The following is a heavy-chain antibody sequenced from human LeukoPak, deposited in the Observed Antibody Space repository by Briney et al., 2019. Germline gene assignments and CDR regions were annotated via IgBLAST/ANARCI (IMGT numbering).Heavy chain of an antibody. Sequence: GASVTVCCKAAGYTFTCYGISWLRQPPAQGIEWMGWISAYNGNTNYAQKLQGRVTMTTDTSTSTAYMELRSLRSDDTAVYYCARGGFGFPDDAFDIWGQGTMVTVSS. J-gene: IGHJ3*02. CDR3: ARGGFGFPDDAFDI. V-gene: IGHV1-18*04. CDR1: GYTFTCYG. CDR2: ISAYNGNT. D-gene: IGHD3-10*01.